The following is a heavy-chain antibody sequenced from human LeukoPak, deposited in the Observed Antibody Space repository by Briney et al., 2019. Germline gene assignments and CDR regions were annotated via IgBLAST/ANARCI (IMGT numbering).Heavy chain of an antibody. D-gene: IGHD6-19*01. V-gene: IGHV4-30-2*01. CDR1: GGSISSGGYS. Sequence: SETLSLTCAVSGGSISSGGYSWSWIRQPPGKGLEWIGYIYHSGSTYYNPSLKSRVTISVDRSKNQFSLKLSSVTAADTAVYYCARISVYSSGWSGAHFDYWGQGTLVTVSS. CDR2: IYHSGST. CDR3: ARISVYSSGWSGAHFDY. J-gene: IGHJ4*02.